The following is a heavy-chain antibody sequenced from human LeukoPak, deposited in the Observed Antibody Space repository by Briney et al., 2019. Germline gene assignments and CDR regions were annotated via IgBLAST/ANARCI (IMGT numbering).Heavy chain of an antibody. J-gene: IGHJ4*02. Sequence: SQTLSLTCTVSGGSISSGDYYWSWIRQPPGKGLEWIGYIYYSGSTYYNPSLKSRVTISEDTSKNQFSLKLSSVTAADTAVYYCARERVTWIQLEYYFDYWGQGTLVTVSS. CDR3: ARERVTWIQLEYYFDY. CDR2: IYYSGST. V-gene: IGHV4-30-4*01. D-gene: IGHD5-18*01. CDR1: GGSISSGDYY.